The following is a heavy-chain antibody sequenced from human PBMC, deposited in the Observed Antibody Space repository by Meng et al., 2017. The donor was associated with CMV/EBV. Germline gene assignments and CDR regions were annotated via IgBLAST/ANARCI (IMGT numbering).Heavy chain of an antibody. CDR2: INHSGST. D-gene: IGHD2-2*01. V-gene: IGHV4-34*01. CDR3: ARESVVIQALGRAFDI. J-gene: IGHJ3*02. Sequence: SETLSLTCAVYGGSFSGYYWSWIRQPPGKGLEWIGEINHSGSTNYNPSLKSRFTISRDNAKNSLYLQMNSLRAEDTAVYYCARESVVIQALGRAFDIWGQGTMVTVSS. CDR1: GGSFSGYY.